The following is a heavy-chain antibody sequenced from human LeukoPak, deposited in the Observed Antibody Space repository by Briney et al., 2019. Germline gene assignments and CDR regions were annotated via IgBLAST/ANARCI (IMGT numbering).Heavy chain of an antibody. J-gene: IGHJ4*02. V-gene: IGHV3-30-3*01. D-gene: IGHD2-2*01. CDR1: GFTFSSYA. CDR3: AREGVVVPAAIDY. CDR2: ISYDGSNK. Sequence: GGSLRLSCAASGFTFSSYAMHWVRQAPGKGLEWVAVISYDGSNKYYADSVKGRFTISRDNSKNTLYLQINSLRAEDTAVYYCAREGVVVPAAIDYWGQGTLVTVSS.